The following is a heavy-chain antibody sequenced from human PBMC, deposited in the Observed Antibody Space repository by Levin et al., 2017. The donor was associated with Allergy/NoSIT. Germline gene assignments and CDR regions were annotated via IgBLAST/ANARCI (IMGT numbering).Heavy chain of an antibody. V-gene: IGHV4-34*01. CDR2: INHSGST. Sequence: SETLSLTCAVYGGSFSGYYWSWIRQPPGKGLEWIGEINHSGSTNYNPSLKSRVTISVDTSKNQFSLKLSSVTAADTAVYYCARPTYGDLRRVGFDYWGQGTLVTVSS. D-gene: IGHD4-17*01. CDR3: ARPTYGDLRRVGFDY. J-gene: IGHJ4*02. CDR1: GGSFSGYY.